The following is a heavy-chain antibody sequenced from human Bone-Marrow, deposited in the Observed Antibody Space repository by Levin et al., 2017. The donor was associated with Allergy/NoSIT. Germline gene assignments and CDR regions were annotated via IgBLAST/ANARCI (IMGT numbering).Heavy chain of an antibody. CDR2: INHSGTT. J-gene: IGHJ6*02. Sequence: SETLSLTCAVYGGSFTAYYWTWIRLPPGKGLEWIGEINHSGTTNYNPSLGGRVSISLDTSKTQFSLKVTSVTAADTAVYYCARGPRSCSGGACSWVPLYYSGMDVWGQGTTVTVSS. CDR1: GGSFTAYY. D-gene: IGHD2-15*01. CDR3: ARGPRSCSGGACSWVPLYYSGMDV. V-gene: IGHV4-34*01.